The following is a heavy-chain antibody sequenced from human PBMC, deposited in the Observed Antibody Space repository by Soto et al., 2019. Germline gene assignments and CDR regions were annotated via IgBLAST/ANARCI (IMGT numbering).Heavy chain of an antibody. CDR1: GYTLTELS. CDR3: APLFWSGQYHWFDP. Sequence: ASVKVSCKVSGYTLTELSMHWVRQAPGKGLEWMGGCDPEDGETIYAQKFQGRVTMTEDTSTDTAYMELSSLRSEDTAVYYCAPLFWSGQYHWFDPWGQGTLVTVSS. J-gene: IGHJ5*02. CDR2: CDPEDGET. V-gene: IGHV1-24*01. D-gene: IGHD3-3*01.